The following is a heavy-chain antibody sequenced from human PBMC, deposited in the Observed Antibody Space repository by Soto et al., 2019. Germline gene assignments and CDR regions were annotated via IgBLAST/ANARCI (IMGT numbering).Heavy chain of an antibody. Sequence: PSETLSLTCTVSGGSISSYYWSWIRQPPGKGLEWIGYIYYSGSTNYNPSLKSRVTISVDTSKNQFSLKLSSVTAADTAVYYCARVPGDWLSATNWFDPWGQGTLVTVSS. V-gene: IGHV4-59*01. CDR1: GGSISSYY. CDR2: IYYSGST. J-gene: IGHJ5*02. D-gene: IGHD3-16*01. CDR3: ARVPGDWLSATNWFDP.